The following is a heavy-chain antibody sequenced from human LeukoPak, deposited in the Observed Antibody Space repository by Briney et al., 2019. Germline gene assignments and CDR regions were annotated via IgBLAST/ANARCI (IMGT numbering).Heavy chain of an antibody. D-gene: IGHD6-13*01. CDR3: ARDIAAADLDY. CDR1: GFTFSSYG. CDR2: IWYDGSNK. Sequence: GGSLRLSCAASGFTFSSYGMHWVRQAPGEGLEWVAVIWYDGSNKFYADSVKGRFTISRDNSKNTLYLQMNSLRAEDTAVYYCARDIAAADLDYWGQGTLVTVSS. J-gene: IGHJ4*02. V-gene: IGHV3-33*01.